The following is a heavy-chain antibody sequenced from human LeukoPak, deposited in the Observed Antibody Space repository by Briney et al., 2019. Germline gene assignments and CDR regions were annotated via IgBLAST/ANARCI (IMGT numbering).Heavy chain of an antibody. CDR2: IYYTGST. Sequence: PSETLSLTCTISGSSITSVSHYWGWIRQPPGKGLEWIGDIYYTGSTYYSPSLRSRITMSVHTSENQFSLRLNSVTAVDTAVYYCARRWGNIVGVTYEYWGQGTLVTVSS. CDR1: GSSITSVSHY. CDR3: ARRWGNIVGVTYEY. V-gene: IGHV4-39*01. D-gene: IGHD3-16*01. J-gene: IGHJ4*02.